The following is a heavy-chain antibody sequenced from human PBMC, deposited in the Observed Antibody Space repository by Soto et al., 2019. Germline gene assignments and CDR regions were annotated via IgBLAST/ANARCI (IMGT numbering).Heavy chain of an antibody. CDR1: GYTFTGHY. CDR2: LKSDNGGT. V-gene: IGHV1-2*02. J-gene: IGHJ4*02. D-gene: IGHD1-26*01. CDR3: RGGGWGDSPIDY. Sequence: ASVKVSCKASGYTFTGHYMHWVRQVSGKRLEYLGWLKSDNGGTYYAPKFQGRVTFTRDTSTATAYMELRGLRSDDTAVTYCRGGGWGDSPIDYWGQGTQVTVSS.